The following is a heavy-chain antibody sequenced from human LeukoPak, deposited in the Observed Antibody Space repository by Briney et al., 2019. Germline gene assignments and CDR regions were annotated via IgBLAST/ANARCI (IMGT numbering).Heavy chain of an antibody. D-gene: IGHD6-13*01. Sequence: GASVKVSCKASGYTFTSYGISWVRQAPGQGLEWMGWISAYNGNTNYAQKLQGRVTMTTDTSTSTAYMALRSLRSDDTAVYYCARWPYSSSWYYFDYWGQGTLVTVSS. J-gene: IGHJ4*02. CDR3: ARWPYSSSWYYFDY. CDR1: GYTFTSYG. CDR2: ISAYNGNT. V-gene: IGHV1-18*01.